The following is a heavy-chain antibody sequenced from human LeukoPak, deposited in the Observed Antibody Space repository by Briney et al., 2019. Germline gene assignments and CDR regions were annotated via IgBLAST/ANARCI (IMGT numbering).Heavy chain of an antibody. J-gene: IGHJ4*02. Sequence: GGSLRLSCVASGITFSGYWMTWVRQAPGKGLEWVANIRQDGGGKHYVDSVKGRFTISRDNAKNSLYLQMNSLRAEDTAVYYCASLGYCTNGVCSAAGYWGQGTLVTVSS. CDR3: ASLGYCTNGVCSAAGY. D-gene: IGHD2-8*01. CDR2: IRQDGGGK. V-gene: IGHV3-7*01. CDR1: GITFSGYW.